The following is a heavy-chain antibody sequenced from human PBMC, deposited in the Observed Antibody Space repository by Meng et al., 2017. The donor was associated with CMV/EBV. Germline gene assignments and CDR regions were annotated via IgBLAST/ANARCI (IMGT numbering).Heavy chain of an antibody. J-gene: IGHJ6*02. V-gene: IGHV3-53*01. D-gene: IGHD2-2*01. Sequence: GGSLRLSCAASGFTVSSNYMSWVRQAPGKGLEWVSVIYSGGSTYYADSVKGRFTISRDNSKNTLYLQMNSLRAEDTAVYYCARDCSSTSCDYLGGMDVWGQGTTVTVSS. CDR3: ARDCSSTSCDYLGGMDV. CDR2: IYSGGST. CDR1: GFTVSSNY.